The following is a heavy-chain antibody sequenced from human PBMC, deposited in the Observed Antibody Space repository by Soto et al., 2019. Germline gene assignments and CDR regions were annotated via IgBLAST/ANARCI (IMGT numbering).Heavy chain of an antibody. D-gene: IGHD3-16*01. CDR1: GGTYSPYT. Sequence: QVQLVQSGAEVTKPGPSVKVSCKSSGGTYSPYTINWVRQAPGQGLEWMGRIIPFLGVTNYGLKFQARVTITADKATNTAYMELRGLRFEDTAVYYCARDWESSVSTWSFGGFWGRGTLVTVSS. CDR3: ARDWESSVSTWSFGGF. J-gene: IGHJ4*02. CDR2: IIPFLGVT. V-gene: IGHV1-69*08.